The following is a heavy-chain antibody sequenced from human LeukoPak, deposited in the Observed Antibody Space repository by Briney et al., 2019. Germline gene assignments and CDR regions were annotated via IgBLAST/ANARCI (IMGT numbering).Heavy chain of an antibody. CDR3: ARLHYVDTAIFDI. V-gene: IGHV4-31*03. D-gene: IGHD5-18*01. CDR1: GGSISSGGYY. J-gene: IGHJ3*02. Sequence: PSETLSLTCTVSGGSISSGGYYWSWIRQHPGKGLEWIGYIYYSGSTYYNPSLKSRVTISVDTSKNQFSLKLSSVTAADTAVYYCARLHYVDTAIFDIWGQGTMVTVSS. CDR2: IYYSGST.